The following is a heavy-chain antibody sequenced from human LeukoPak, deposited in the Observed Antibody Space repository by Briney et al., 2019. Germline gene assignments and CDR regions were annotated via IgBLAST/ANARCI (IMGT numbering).Heavy chain of an antibody. D-gene: IGHD2-2*01. CDR1: GFTFSSYA. CDR3: ARGVDTMPRFDH. CDR2: ISYDGSNK. Sequence: GRSLRLSCAASGFTFSSYAMHWVRQAPGKGLEWVAVISYDGSNKYYADSVKGRFTISRDNAKNTLYLQMNSLRDEDTAVYYCARGVDTMPRFDHWGQGTLVTVSS. V-gene: IGHV3-30-3*01. J-gene: IGHJ4*02.